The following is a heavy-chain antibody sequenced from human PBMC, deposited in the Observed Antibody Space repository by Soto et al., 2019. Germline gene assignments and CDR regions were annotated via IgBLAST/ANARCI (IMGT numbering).Heavy chain of an antibody. V-gene: IGHV4-34*01. J-gene: IGHJ6*03. CDR1: GGSVRGYY. Sequence: QVQLHQWGAGLLKPSETLSLTCAVHGGSVRGYYWTWIRQSPEKGLGWIGEINHSGTTNYSPSLKTRVTISVDTSKNQFSLILSSVTAADTAVYYCARGGEYQLLLRDYYYFNMDVWGTGTTVTVS. CDR2: INHSGTT. CDR3: ARGGEYQLLLRDYYYFNMDV. D-gene: IGHD2-2*01.